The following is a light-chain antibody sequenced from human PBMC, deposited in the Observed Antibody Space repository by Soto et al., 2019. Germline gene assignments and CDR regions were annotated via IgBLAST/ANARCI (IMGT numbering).Light chain of an antibody. CDR3: LSYDSRLSGSV. CDR2: GDT. V-gene: IGLV1-40*01. J-gene: IGLJ2*01. CDR1: SSNIGAGYD. Sequence: QSVLTQPPSVSGAPGQRISISCTGSSSNIGAGYDVYWYQHFPGTAPKLLIHGDTTRPSGVPDRFSGSKSGTSAPLAITGLQAEDEADYYCLSYDSRLSGSVFGGGTKVTVL.